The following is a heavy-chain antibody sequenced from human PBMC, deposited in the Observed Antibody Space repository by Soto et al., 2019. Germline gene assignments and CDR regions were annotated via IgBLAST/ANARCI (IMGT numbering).Heavy chain of an antibody. CDR1: GGSISSSSYY. CDR3: ARQSSTIFGVVINYYYYYYMDV. D-gene: IGHD3-3*01. J-gene: IGHJ6*03. Sequence: SETLSLTCTVSGGSISSSSYYWGWIRQPPGKGLEWIGSIYYSGSTYYNPSLKSRVTISVDTSKNQFSLKLSSVTAADTAVYYCARQSSTIFGVVINYYYYYYMDVWGKGTTVTVSS. CDR2: IYYSGST. V-gene: IGHV4-39*01.